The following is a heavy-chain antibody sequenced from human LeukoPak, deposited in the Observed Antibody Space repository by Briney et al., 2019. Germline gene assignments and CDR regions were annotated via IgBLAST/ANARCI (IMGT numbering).Heavy chain of an antibody. J-gene: IGHJ6*02. CDR1: GFTFSSYA. D-gene: IGHD2-2*01. Sequence: GGSLRLSCAASGFTFSSYAMSWVRQAPGKGLEWVSAISGSGGSTYYADSVKGRFTISRDNSKNTLYLQMNSLRAEDTAVYYCAKGLLPSKYPGNYYYGMDVWGQGTTVTVSS. CDR2: ISGSGGST. V-gene: IGHV3-23*01. CDR3: AKGLLPSKYPGNYYYGMDV.